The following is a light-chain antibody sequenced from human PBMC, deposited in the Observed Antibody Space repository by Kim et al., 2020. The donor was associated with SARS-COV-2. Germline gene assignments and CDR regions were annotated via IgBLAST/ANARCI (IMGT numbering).Light chain of an antibody. CDR3: HVWDSISDHPV. Sequence: SYELTQPPSLSVAPGQTARLTCGGDSIGSKSVHWYQQRPGHAPVLVVHADTDRPSGIPERLTGSNSGNTATLTISRVEAGDEADYYCHVWDSISDHPVFGGGTQLTVL. J-gene: IGLJ3*02. CDR1: SIGSKS. CDR2: ADT. V-gene: IGLV3-21*02.